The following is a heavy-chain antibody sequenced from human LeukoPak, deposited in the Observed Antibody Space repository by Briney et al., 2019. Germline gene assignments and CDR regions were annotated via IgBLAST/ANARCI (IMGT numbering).Heavy chain of an antibody. CDR3: VKDRTGSYTLDY. V-gene: IGHV3-30-3*01. CDR2: ISDDGSRQ. J-gene: IGHJ4*02. CDR1: GFTFSNYA. Sequence: GGSERLSCAATGFTFSNYAIHWGRQAPGKGLEWVAFISDDGSRQHYADSVKCRFTISRDNSKNTLNLQMNSLRAEDTAVYYCVKDRTGSYTLDYRGPGTMVTVSS. D-gene: IGHD3-16*01.